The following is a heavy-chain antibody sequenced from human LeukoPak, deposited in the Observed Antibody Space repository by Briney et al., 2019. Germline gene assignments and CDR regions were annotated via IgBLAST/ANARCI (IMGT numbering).Heavy chain of an antibody. V-gene: IGHV1-2*02. D-gene: IGHD5-12*01. CDR2: INPNSGGT. CDR3: ASAGYDGAFDY. J-gene: IGHJ4*02. Sequence: ASVKVSCKASGYTFTGYYMHWVRQAPGQGLEWMGWINPNSGGTNYAQKFQGRVTMTRDTSTSTVYMELSSLRSEDTAVYYCASAGYDGAFDYWGQRTLVTVSS. CDR1: GYTFTGYY.